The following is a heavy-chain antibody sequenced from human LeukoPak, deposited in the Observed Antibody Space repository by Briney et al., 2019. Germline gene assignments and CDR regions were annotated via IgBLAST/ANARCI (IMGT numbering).Heavy chain of an antibody. J-gene: IGHJ5*02. CDR3: AMRSGNWFDP. Sequence: GGSLRLSCAASGFTFSSYAMHWVRQAPGKGLEWVAVISYDGSNKYYADSVKGRFTISRDNSKNTLYLQMNSLRAEDTAVYYCAMRSGNWFDPWGQGTLVTVSS. V-gene: IGHV3-30-3*01. CDR2: ISYDGSNK. CDR1: GFTFSSYA. D-gene: IGHD2-8*02.